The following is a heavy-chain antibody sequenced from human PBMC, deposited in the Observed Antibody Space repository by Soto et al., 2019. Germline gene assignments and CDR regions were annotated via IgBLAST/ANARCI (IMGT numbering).Heavy chain of an antibody. Sequence: QVQLVQSGAEVKKPGASVKVSCKASGYTFTRYYIHWVRQAPGQGFEWMGIVNPSGDNTNYAQKFRGRVTMTRDTSTNTVHMGLSSLRSEDKAVYFCARELGGTTVNTLFDHWGQGTVVTVSS. CDR1: GYTFTRYY. V-gene: IGHV1-46*01. D-gene: IGHD4-17*01. J-gene: IGHJ4*02. CDR3: ARELGGTTVNTLFDH. CDR2: VNPSGDNT.